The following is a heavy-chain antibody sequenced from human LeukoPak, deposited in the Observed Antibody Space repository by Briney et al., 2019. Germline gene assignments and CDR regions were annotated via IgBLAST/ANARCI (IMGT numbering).Heavy chain of an antibody. Sequence: GGSLRLSCEASGFTVSSNYMSWVRQAPGKGLEWVSVIYSGGSTYYADSVKGRFTISRDNSKNTLYLQMNSLRAEDTAVYYCVRGVIAAAIFDFWGQGTLVTVSS. CDR2: IYSGGST. CDR3: VRGVIAAAIFDF. D-gene: IGHD6-13*01. J-gene: IGHJ4*02. CDR1: GFTVSSNY. V-gene: IGHV3-53*01.